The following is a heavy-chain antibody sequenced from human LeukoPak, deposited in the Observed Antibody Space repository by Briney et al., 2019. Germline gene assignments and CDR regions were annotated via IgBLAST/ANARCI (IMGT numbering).Heavy chain of an antibody. D-gene: IGHD3-3*01. V-gene: IGHV1-18*01. Sequence: ASVKVSCKASGYTFTSYGISWVRQAPGQGLEWMGWISAYNGNTNYAQKLQGRVTMTRDTSISTAYMELSRLRSDDTAVYYCARGHRYYDFWSGYYTPYYFDYWGQGTLVTVSS. CDR1: GYTFTSYG. CDR3: ARGHRYYDFWSGYYTPYYFDY. CDR2: ISAYNGNT. J-gene: IGHJ4*02.